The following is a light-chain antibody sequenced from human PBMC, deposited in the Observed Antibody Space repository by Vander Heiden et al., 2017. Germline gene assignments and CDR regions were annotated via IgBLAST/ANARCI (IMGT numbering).Light chain of an antibody. Sequence: QSVLTQPPSVSGAPGQGVTISCTGGDSNIGSNYDVQWYRQLPGTAPHLLIYSNDNRLSGVPDRFSGSKSGNTASLAITGLQVEDEADYYCQSYDSSLSALVFGGGTKLTV. J-gene: IGLJ3*02. CDR1: DSNIGSNYD. CDR2: SND. V-gene: IGLV1-40*01. CDR3: QSYDSSLSALV.